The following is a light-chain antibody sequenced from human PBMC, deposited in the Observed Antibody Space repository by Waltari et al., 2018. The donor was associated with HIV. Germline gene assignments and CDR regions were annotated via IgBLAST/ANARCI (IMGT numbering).Light chain of an antibody. CDR3: QQLNSFLP. Sequence: DIQLTQSPSFLSASVGDRVTITCRASHGIGNFLAWYQQMPGKAPKLLIYAASTLHSEVPSRFSGSGSGTVFTLTISSLQPEDSAIYYCQQLNSFLPFGGGTQV. J-gene: IGKJ4*01. CDR1: HGIGNF. CDR2: AAS. V-gene: IGKV1-9*01.